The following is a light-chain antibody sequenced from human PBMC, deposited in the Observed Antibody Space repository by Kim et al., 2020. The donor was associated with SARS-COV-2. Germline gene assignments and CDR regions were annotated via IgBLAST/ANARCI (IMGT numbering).Light chain of an antibody. V-gene: IGKV1-39*01. J-gene: IGKJ2*01. Sequence: DIQMTQSPSSLSASVGDRVTITCRASQSISSYLNWYQQKPGKAPKLLIYAASSLQSGVPSRFSGSGSGTDFTLTISSLQPEDFATYYCQQSDSTLMYTLGQGTKLEIK. CDR3: QQSDSTLMYT. CDR1: QSISSY. CDR2: AAS.